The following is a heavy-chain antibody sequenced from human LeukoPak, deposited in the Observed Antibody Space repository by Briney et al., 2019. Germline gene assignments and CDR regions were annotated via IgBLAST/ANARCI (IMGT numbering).Heavy chain of an antibody. D-gene: IGHD1-14*01. Sequence: GGSLRLSCAASGVTFITNDMSWVRQAPGKGLEWGSVLYSDGNKKYSESVQGGVTISRDKSKNNMYLEMNSLSPDDTAVYYCARGVEPLAANTLAYWGQGTLVTVSS. CDR3: ARGVEPLAANTLAY. V-gene: IGHV3-53*01. J-gene: IGHJ4*02. CDR2: LYSDGNK. CDR1: GVTFITND.